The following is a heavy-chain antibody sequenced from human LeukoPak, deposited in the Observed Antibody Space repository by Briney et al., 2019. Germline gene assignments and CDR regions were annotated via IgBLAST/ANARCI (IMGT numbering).Heavy chain of an antibody. CDR2: MNPNSGNT. V-gene: IGHV1-8*01. CDR1: GYAFTTYD. D-gene: IGHD2-21*01. J-gene: IGHJ4*02. CDR3: ARNVASTGYFVY. Sequence: ASVKLTCKASGYAFTTYDINWVRHPTAQGLEWLGWMNPNSGNTGYAQKFQGRVSMTKDISISTAYMELSSLRSEDTAVYYCARNVASTGYFVYWGQGTLVTVSS.